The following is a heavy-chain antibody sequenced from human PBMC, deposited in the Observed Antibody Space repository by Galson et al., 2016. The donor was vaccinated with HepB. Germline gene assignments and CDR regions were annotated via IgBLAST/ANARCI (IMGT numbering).Heavy chain of an antibody. CDR3: ATPMTYYNMGV. CDR2: ISGVGDTQ. J-gene: IGHJ6*02. Sequence: SLRLSCAASGFPFSAYYMSWIRQAPGKGLEWVPYISGVGDTQFYADSVKGRFTISRDNAKNSLYLQMNSLRVEDTAVYYCATPMTYYNMGVWGQGTTVTVSS. CDR1: GFPFSAYY. V-gene: IGHV3-11*01.